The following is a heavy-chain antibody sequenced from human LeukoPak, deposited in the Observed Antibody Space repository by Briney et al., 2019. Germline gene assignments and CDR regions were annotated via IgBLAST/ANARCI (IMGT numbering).Heavy chain of an antibody. D-gene: IGHD1-1*01. CDR1: GGSISSGGFY. J-gene: IGHJ4*02. CDR2: IYYSGST. Sequence: SETLSLTCTVSGGSISSGGFYWSWIRQHPGKCLEWIGYIYYSGSTYYNPSLKSRVTISVDTSKNQFSLKLSSVTAADTAVYYCARDGMEGIDYWGQGTLVTVSS. CDR3: ARDGMEGIDY. V-gene: IGHV4-31*03.